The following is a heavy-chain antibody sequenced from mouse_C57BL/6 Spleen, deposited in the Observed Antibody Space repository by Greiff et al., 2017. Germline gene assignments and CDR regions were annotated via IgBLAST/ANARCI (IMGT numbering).Heavy chain of an antibody. CDR3: ARKPILIYDGVLDY. Sequence: VQLQQSGPELVKPGASVKISCKASGYTFTDYYMNWVKQSHGKSLEWIGDINPNNGGTSYNQKFKGKATLTVDKSSSTAYMELRSLTSEDSAVYYCARKPILIYDGVLDYWGQGTTLTVSS. D-gene: IGHD2-3*01. J-gene: IGHJ2*01. V-gene: IGHV1-26*01. CDR1: GYTFTDYY. CDR2: INPNNGGT.